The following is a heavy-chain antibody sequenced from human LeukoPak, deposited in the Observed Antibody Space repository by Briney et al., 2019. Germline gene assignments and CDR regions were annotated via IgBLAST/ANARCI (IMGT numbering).Heavy chain of an antibody. V-gene: IGHV1-2*02. CDR1: GDTFTGYY. J-gene: IGHJ4*02. D-gene: IGHD3-3*01. Sequence: ASVKVSCKASGDTFTGYYMHWVRQAPGQGLEWMGWINANSGVTSYAQKFQGRVTMTRDTSISTAYMELSRLRSDDTAVYYCARGRDDFWSGYYSDFDYWGQGALVTVSS. CDR3: ARGRDDFWSGYYSDFDY. CDR2: INANSGVT.